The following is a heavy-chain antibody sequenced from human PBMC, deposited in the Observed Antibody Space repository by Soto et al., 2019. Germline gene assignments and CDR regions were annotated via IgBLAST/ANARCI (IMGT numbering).Heavy chain of an antibody. CDR3: ARAPYYGSGTYYYYALDV. J-gene: IGHJ6*02. D-gene: IGHD3-10*01. Sequence: QVQLVESGGGLVKPGGSLRLSCEASGITFSDHYMTWIRRAPGKGLEWISYISGTAGTIYCADSVKGRFTISRDNAKNSLFLQLTSLTAEDTAVYYCARAPYYGSGTYYYYALDVWGQGTTVTVSS. V-gene: IGHV3-11*01. CDR1: GITFSDHY. CDR2: ISGTAGTI.